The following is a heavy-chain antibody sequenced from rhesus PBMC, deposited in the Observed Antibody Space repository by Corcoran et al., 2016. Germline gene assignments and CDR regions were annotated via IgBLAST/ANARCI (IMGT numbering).Heavy chain of an antibody. Sequence: EVQLVQSGAEVKKPGASVKISCKASGYTFTDDYLHWVRQAPGKGLEWMGRVDPEDGAAIHAQKFQARVTKTAETSTDVAYMELSSLRSEDTAVYYCATGLGWELQDYWGQGVLVTVSS. CDR3: ATGLGWELQDY. CDR2: VDPEDGAA. D-gene: IGHD1-44*02. V-gene: IGHV1-111*02. CDR1: GYTFTDDY. J-gene: IGHJ4*01.